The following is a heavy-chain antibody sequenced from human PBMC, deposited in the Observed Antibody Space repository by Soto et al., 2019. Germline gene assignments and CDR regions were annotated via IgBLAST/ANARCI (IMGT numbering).Heavy chain of an antibody. V-gene: IGHV1-69*01. Sequence: QVQLVQSGAEVKKPGSSVKVSCKASGGTFSSYAISWVRQPPGQGLEWMGGIIPIFGTANYAQKFQGRVTITADESTSTAYMELSSLRSEDTAVYYCARYPITMVRGASYYYYGMDVWGQGTTVTVSS. J-gene: IGHJ6*02. CDR3: ARYPITMVRGASYYYYGMDV. CDR1: GGTFSSYA. CDR2: IIPIFGTA. D-gene: IGHD3-10*01.